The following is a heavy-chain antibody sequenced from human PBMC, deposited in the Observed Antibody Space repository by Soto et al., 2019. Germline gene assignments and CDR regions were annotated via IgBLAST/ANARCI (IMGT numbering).Heavy chain of an antibody. V-gene: IGHV4-59*08. CDR2: IYSSGST. D-gene: IGHD3-10*01. Sequence: SETLSLTCAVSGGSISNYYWSWIRQPPGKGLEWIGNIYSSGSTNYNPSLKSRVTISVDTSKNHFSLKLSSVTAADTAVYYCARYGSGSYPGRAFDIWGQGTMVTVS. J-gene: IGHJ3*02. CDR3: ARYGSGSYPGRAFDI. CDR1: GGSISNYY.